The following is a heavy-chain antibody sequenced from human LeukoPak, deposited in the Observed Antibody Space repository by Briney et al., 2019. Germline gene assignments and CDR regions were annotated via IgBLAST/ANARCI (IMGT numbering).Heavy chain of an antibody. J-gene: IGHJ6*02. CDR2: IYYSGST. CDR1: GGSISSGGYY. Sequence: PSETLSLTCTVSGGSISSGGYYWSWIRQHPGKGLEWIGYIYYSGSTYYNPSLKSRVTISVDTSKNQFSLKLSSVTAADTAVYYCAREGTEPRDYYYYYGMDVWGQGTTVTVSS. D-gene: IGHD1-14*01. CDR3: AREGTEPRDYYYYYGMDV. V-gene: IGHV4-31*03.